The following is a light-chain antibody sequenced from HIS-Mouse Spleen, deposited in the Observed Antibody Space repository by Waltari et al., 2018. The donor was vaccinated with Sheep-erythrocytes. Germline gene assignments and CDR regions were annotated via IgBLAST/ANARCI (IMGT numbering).Light chain of an antibody. Sequence: QSVLTQPPSASGTPGQRVTISCSGSSSNIGSNYVYWYQQLPGTAPKLRIYRNNQRPSGVPDRFSGSKSGTSASLAISGLRSEDEADYYCAAWDDSLSGPVFGGGTQLTAL. CDR2: RNN. CDR3: AAWDDSLSGPV. V-gene: IGLV1-47*01. CDR1: SSNIGSNY. J-gene: IGLJ7*02.